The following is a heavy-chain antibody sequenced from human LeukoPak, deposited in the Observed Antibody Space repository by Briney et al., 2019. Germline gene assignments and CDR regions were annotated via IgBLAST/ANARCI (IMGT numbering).Heavy chain of an antibody. CDR2: ISAYNGNT. V-gene: IGHV1-18*01. D-gene: IGHD3-10*01. J-gene: IGHJ4*02. CDR1: GYTFTSYG. Sequence: PQASVKVSCKASGYTFTSYGISWVRQAPGQGLEWMGWISAYNGNTNYAQKLQGRVTMTTDTSTSTAYMELRSLRSDDTAVCYCARDDIYYYGSGSYPFDYWGQGTLVTVSS. CDR3: ARDDIYYYGSGSYPFDY.